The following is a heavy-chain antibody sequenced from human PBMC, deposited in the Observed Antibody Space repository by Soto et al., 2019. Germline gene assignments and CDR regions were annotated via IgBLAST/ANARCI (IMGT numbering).Heavy chain of an antibody. CDR1: GGKFSTDV. CDR3: ACGDSRGYGVDV. V-gene: IGHV1-69*12. Sequence: QAQLVQSGPEVKKPGSSVKVSCKSSGGKFSTDVFTWVRQAPGQGLEWMGGIITVFRTTRYAQYFQDRVTLSADESTSPACMAVRGLRSEDTAVYYCACGDSRGYGVDVWGPGTTVTVSS. J-gene: IGHJ6*02. CDR2: IITVFRTT. D-gene: IGHD3-10*01.